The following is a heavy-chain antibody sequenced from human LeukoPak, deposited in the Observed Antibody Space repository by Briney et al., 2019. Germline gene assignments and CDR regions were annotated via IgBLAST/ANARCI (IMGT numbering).Heavy chain of an antibody. CDR2: INPNSGGT. J-gene: IGHJ4*02. Sequence: ASVTVSCKASGYTFTSYGISWVRQAPGQGLEWMGWINPNSGGTNYAQKFQGRVTMTRDTSISTAYMELRRLRSDDTAEYYCARGGWVRGVITRTGLDYWGQGTLVTVSS. CDR3: ARGGWVRGVITRTGLDY. V-gene: IGHV1-2*02. D-gene: IGHD3-10*01. CDR1: GYTFTSYG.